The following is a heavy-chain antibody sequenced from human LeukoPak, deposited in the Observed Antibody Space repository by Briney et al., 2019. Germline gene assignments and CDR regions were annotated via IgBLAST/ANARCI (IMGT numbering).Heavy chain of an antibody. CDR3: AKGGISNPAGRFDC. CDR2: VSGDGGTT. D-gene: IGHD4-11*01. Sequence: GGSLRLSCAASGFSFGSYAMSWVRQAPGKGLEWVSAVSGDGGTTYHADSVKGRFTISRDNSKNTLYLQMNSLRAEDTAVYYRAKGGISNPAGRFDCWGQGTQVTVSS. J-gene: IGHJ4*02. CDR1: GFSFGSYA. V-gene: IGHV3-23*01.